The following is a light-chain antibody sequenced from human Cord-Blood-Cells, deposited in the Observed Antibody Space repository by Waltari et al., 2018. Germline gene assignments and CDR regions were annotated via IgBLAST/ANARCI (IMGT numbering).Light chain of an antibody. CDR2: GAS. CDR3: QQYNNWPPFT. Sequence: EIVMTQSPATLSVSPGERATLSCRASQSVSSNLAWYQQKPGQAPRSLIYGASNRATGIPTRFRGRGAGTEFTLTISSLQSEDFAVYYCQQYNNWPPFTFGPGTKVDIK. V-gene: IGKV3-15*01. CDR1: QSVSSN. J-gene: IGKJ3*01.